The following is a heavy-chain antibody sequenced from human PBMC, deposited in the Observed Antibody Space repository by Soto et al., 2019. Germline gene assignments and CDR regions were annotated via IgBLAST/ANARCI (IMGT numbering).Heavy chain of an antibody. D-gene: IGHD2-15*01. V-gene: IGHV3-33*05. J-gene: IGHJ6*02. CDR3: AKESHCGGGSRYYSGGYSYYGMGV. Sequence: GGSLRLSCAASVFTFSSYVMNWVRQAPGKGLEWAAVISYDGSNHYYADSVKGRFTISRDNSKNTLFLPMNSLGATDTAVYYVAKESHCGGGSRYYSGGYSYYGMGVWGQGTMVTDPS. CDR1: VFTFSSYV. CDR2: ISYDGSNH.